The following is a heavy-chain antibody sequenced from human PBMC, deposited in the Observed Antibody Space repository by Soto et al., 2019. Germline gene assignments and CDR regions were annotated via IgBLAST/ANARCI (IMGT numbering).Heavy chain of an antibody. D-gene: IGHD6-13*01. Sequence: QITLKESGPTLVKPTQTLTLTCTFSGFSLSTSGVGVGWIRQPPGKALEWLALIYWNDDKRYSPSLKSRLTITKDTSKNQVVLTMTNMDPVDTATYYCAHSLKEIAAAINWFDPWGQGTLVTVSS. J-gene: IGHJ5*02. CDR1: GFSLSTSGVG. CDR3: AHSLKEIAAAINWFDP. V-gene: IGHV2-5*01. CDR2: IYWNDDK.